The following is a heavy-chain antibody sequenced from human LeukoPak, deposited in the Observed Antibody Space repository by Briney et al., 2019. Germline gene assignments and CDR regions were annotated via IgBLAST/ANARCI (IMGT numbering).Heavy chain of an antibody. CDR2: IYYCGST. J-gene: IGHJ4*02. V-gene: IGHV4-59*08. CDR3: ARRNYYDSTFHDY. D-gene: IGHD3-22*01. CDR1: GGFITRYY. Sequence: PSETLSLTCTVSGGFITRYYWSWLRQPPPKGLDWIGYIYYCGSTTYNPYFKSRVTISVDTSKNQFSLNVNSVTAADTAVYYCARRNYYDSTFHDYWGQGILVTVSS.